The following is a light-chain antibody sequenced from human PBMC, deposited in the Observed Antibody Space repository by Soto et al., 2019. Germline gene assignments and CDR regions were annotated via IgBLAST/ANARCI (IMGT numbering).Light chain of an antibody. Sequence: IQLTQSPSSLSASVGDRVTITCRAGQYIGSALAWYQQRPGKAPKLLLYDASNLEAGVPSRFSGSGSGTDFTLTITSLRPEDFATYYCQQFNGFPLTFGGGTKVQIK. CDR3: QQFNGFPLT. CDR2: DAS. J-gene: IGKJ4*01. V-gene: IGKV1-13*02. CDR1: QYIGSA.